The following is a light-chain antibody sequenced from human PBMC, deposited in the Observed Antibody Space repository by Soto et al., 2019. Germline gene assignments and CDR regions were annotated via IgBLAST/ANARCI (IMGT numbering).Light chain of an antibody. CDR2: INI. CDR1: SSNIGAGYD. J-gene: IGLJ1*01. CDR3: QSYDSSLSGYV. V-gene: IGLV1-40*01. Sequence: QSVLTQPPSVPGAPGQRVTISCTGSSSNIGAGYDVHWYQQLPGTAPKLLIFININRPSGVPDRFSGSKSGTSASLAITGLRAEDEADYYCQSYDSSLSGYVFGTGTRSPS.